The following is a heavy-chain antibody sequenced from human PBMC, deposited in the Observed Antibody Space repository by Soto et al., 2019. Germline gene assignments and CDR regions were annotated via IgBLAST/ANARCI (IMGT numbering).Heavy chain of an antibody. CDR3: ARSADTAMVNYYYYYGMDV. D-gene: IGHD5-18*01. CDR2: IYTSGST. V-gene: IGHV4-4*07. Sequence: PSETLSLTCTVSGGSISSYYWSWIRQPAGKGLEWIGRIYTSGSTNYNPSLKSRVTMSVDTSKNQFSLKLSSVTAADTAVYYCARSADTAMVNYYYYYGMDVWGQGTTVTAP. J-gene: IGHJ6*02. CDR1: GGSISSYY.